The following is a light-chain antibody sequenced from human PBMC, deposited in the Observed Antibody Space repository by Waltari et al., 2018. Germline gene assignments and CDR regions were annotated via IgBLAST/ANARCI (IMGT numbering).Light chain of an antibody. J-gene: IGKJ2*01. CDR1: QSVGGN. CDR2: AAS. CDR3: QQYNNWPPQDA. V-gene: IGKV3-15*01. Sequence: RASQSVGGNLAWYQQKPGQAPRLLIYAASTRATGIPGRFSGSGSGIEFTLTISSLQSEDFAIYYCQQYNNWPPQDAFGQGTKLEIK.